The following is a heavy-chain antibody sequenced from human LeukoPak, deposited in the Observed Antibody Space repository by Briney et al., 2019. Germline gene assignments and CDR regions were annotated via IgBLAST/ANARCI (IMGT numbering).Heavy chain of an antibody. CDR3: ARVIIVSAGYYFDY. V-gene: IGHV4-4*07. D-gene: IGHD6-13*01. J-gene: IGHJ4*02. CDR2: IYTSGST. CDR1: GGSISSYY. Sequence: SETLSLTCTVSGGSISSYYWSWIRQPAGKGLEWIGRIYTSGSTNYNPSLKSRLTMSVDTSKNQFSLKLSSVTAADTAVYYCARVIIVSAGYYFDYWGQGTLVTASS.